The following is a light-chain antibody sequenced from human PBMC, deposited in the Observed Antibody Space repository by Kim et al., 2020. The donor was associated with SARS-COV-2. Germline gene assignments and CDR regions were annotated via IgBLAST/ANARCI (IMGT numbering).Light chain of an antibody. J-gene: IGKJ3*01. CDR1: QSPGYSDGNTY. CDR3: RKGTHWPFT. Sequence: PAANSCRSSQSPGYSDGNTYLNWFHQRPGQSPRRLIYKVSNRDAGVPDRFSGSGSGTDFTLKISRVEAEDVGVYYCRKGTHWPFTFGHGTKVDIK. V-gene: IGKV2-30*01. CDR2: KVS.